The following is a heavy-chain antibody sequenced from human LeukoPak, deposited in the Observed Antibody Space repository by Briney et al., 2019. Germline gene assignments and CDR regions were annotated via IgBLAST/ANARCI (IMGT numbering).Heavy chain of an antibody. CDR3: ARELVEADAFDI. V-gene: IGHV3-53*01. CDR1: GFTVSSNY. Sequence: GGSLRLSCAASGFTVSSNYMSWVRQAPGKGLEWVSVIYSGGSTYYAYSVKGRFTISRDNSKNTLYLQMNSLRAEDTAVYYCARELVEADAFDIWGQGTMVTVSS. J-gene: IGHJ3*02. CDR2: IYSGGST. D-gene: IGHD2-15*01.